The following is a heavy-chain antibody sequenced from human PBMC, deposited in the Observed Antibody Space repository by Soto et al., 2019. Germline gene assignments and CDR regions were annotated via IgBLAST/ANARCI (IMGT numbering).Heavy chain of an antibody. CDR1: GYTFTSYA. CDR2: INAGNGNT. D-gene: IGHD3-16*01. CDR3: ARDLGPGGFDY. V-gene: IGHV1-3*01. J-gene: IGHJ4*02. Sequence: QVQLVQSGAEVKKPGASVKVSCKASGYTFTSYAMHWVRQAPGQRLEWMGWINAGNGNTKYSQKFQGRVTITRDTTASTADMGLSSLRSEETAVYYCARDLGPGGFDYWGQGTLVTVSS.